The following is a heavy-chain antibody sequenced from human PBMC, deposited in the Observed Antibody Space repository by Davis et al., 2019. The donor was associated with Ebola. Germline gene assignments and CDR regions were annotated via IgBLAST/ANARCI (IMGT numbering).Heavy chain of an antibody. CDR1: GYTFTSYG. Sequence: ASVKVSCKASGYTFTSYGISWVRQAPGQGLEWMGWISAYNGNTNYAQKLQGRVTMTTDTSTSTAYMELRSLRSDDTAVYYCARDEPEAGYCSSTSYYGMDVWGQGTTVTVSS. CDR2: ISAYNGNT. J-gene: IGHJ6*02. V-gene: IGHV1-18*01. D-gene: IGHD2-2*01. CDR3: ARDEPEAGYCSSTSYYGMDV.